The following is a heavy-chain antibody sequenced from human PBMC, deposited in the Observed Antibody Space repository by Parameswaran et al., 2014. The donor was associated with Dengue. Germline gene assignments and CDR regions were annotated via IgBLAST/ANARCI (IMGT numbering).Heavy chain of an antibody. D-gene: IGHD3-22*01. CDR1: GFTFSSYG. Sequence: QAGGSLRLSCAASGFTFSSYGMHWVRQAPGKGLEWVAVIWYDGSNKYYADSVKGRFTISRDNSKNTLYLQMNSLRAEDTAVYYCARGVGGYHRIKNDYWGQGTLVTVSS. J-gene: IGHJ4*02. CDR2: IWYDGSNK. V-gene: IGHV3-33*01. CDR3: ARGVGGYHRIKNDY.